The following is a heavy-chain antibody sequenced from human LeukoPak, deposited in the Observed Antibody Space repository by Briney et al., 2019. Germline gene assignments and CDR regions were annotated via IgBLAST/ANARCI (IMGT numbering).Heavy chain of an antibody. J-gene: IGHJ6*02. CDR3: AKDVTVTHYYYYYGMDV. CDR1: GFTFSSYA. D-gene: IGHD4-17*01. CDR2: ISSNGGST. V-gene: IGHV3-64*01. Sequence: GGSLRLSCAASGFTFSSYAMHWVRQAPGKGLEYVSAISSNGGSTYYANSVKGRFTISRDNSKNTLYLQMNSLRAEDTAVYYCAKDVTVTHYYYYYGMDVWGQGTTVTVSS.